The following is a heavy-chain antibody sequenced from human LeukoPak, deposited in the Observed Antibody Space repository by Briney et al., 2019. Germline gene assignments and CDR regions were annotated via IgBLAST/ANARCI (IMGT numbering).Heavy chain of an antibody. J-gene: IGHJ6*03. CDR1: GGTFSSYT. D-gene: IGHD5-24*01. V-gene: IGHV1-69*05. CDR2: IIPIFGTA. CDR3: ARAVERGYYMDV. Sequence: SVKVSCKASGGTFSSYTISWVRQAPGQGLEWMGRIIPIFGTANYAQKFQGRVTITTDESTSTAYMELSSLRSEDTAVYYCARAVERGYYMDVWGKGTTVTVSS.